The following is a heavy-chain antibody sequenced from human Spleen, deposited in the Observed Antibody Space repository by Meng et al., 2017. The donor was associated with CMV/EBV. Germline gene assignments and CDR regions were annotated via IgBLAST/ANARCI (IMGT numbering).Heavy chain of an antibody. CDR1: GFTFSDFA. D-gene: IGHD2-2*01. CDR2: IYSGGDSA. J-gene: IGHJ5*02. Sequence: GESLKISCAASGFTFSDFAMNWVRQAPGRGLEWVSIIYSGGDSAYYADSVKGRFTMSRDNSKNTLYLQMNSLRAEDTAVYYCAKDGGHCSSTSCYFWFDPWGQGTLVTVSS. CDR3: AKDGGHCSSTSCYFWFDP. V-gene: IGHV3-23*03.